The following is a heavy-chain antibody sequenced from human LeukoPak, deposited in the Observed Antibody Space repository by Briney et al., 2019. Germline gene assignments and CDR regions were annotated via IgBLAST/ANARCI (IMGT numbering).Heavy chain of an antibody. D-gene: IGHD1-7*01. J-gene: IGHJ4*02. CDR3: ARGNVAQNWNWNY. CDR1: GYTFTGYY. V-gene: IGHV1-2*02. Sequence: ASVKVSCKASGYTFTGYYMHWERQAPGQGLEWMGWINPNSGGTNYAQKFQGRVTTTRDTSISTAYMELSRLRSDDTAVYYCARGNVAQNWNWNYWGQGTLVTVSS. CDR2: INPNSGGT.